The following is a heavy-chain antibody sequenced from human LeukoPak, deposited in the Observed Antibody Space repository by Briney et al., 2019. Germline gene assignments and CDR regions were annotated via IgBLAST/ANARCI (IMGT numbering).Heavy chain of an antibody. CDR3: AKDNGAWNDESYFDH. D-gene: IGHD1-1*01. CDR2: ISWNSGSI. Sequence: GGSLRLSCAASGFTFDDYAMHWVRQAPGKGLEWVSGISWNSGSIGYADSVKGRFTISRDNAKNSLYLQMNSLRAEDTALYYCAKDNGAWNDESYFDHWGQGTLVTVSS. J-gene: IGHJ4*02. CDR1: GFTFDDYA. V-gene: IGHV3-9*01.